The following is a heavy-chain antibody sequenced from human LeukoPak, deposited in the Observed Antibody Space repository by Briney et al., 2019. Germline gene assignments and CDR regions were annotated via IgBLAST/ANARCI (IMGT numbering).Heavy chain of an antibody. CDR3: ARVPDGSGSYYYYYYMDV. CDR1: GASMTTYY. J-gene: IGHJ6*03. Sequence: PSETLSLTCTVSGASMTTYYWSWIRQPPGKGLEWVAYIYSSGSTNYNPSLKSRLTISIDTSKKQFSLKLSSVTAADTAVYYCARVPDGSGSYYYYYYMDVWGKGTTVTVSS. D-gene: IGHD3-10*01. V-gene: IGHV4-59*08. CDR2: IYSSGST.